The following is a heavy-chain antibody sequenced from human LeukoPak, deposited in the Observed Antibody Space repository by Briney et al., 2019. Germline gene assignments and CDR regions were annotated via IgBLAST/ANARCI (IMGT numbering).Heavy chain of an antibody. CDR1: GFTFSSYG. V-gene: IGHV3-30*18. CDR2: ISYEGSKK. D-gene: IGHD1-26*01. J-gene: IGHJ3*02. CDR3: AKGPRRGWELLDAFDI. Sequence: PGRSLRLSCAASGFTFSSYGMHWVRQAPGKGLEWVAGISYEGSKKYYTDSVKGRFTISRDNSKNTLYLQMNSLRAEDTAVYYCAKGPRRGWELLDAFDIWGQGTMVIVSS.